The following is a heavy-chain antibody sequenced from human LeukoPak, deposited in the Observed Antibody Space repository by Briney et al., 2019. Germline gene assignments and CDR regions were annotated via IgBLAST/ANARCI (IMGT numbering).Heavy chain of an antibody. D-gene: IGHD3-10*01. V-gene: IGHV4-30-4*08. CDR3: ARLDPRGVIKDWFDP. CDR2: IYYSGST. Sequence: SETLSLXCTVSGGSISSGDYYWSWIRQPPVKGLEWIGYIYYSGSTYYNPALKSRVTISVDTSKNQFSLKLSSVTAADTAVYYCARLDPRGVIKDWFDPWGQGTLVTVSS. J-gene: IGHJ5*02. CDR1: GGSISSGDYY.